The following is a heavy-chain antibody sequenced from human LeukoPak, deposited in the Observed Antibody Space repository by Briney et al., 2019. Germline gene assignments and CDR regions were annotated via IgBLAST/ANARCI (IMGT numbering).Heavy chain of an antibody. J-gene: IGHJ4*02. CDR1: GFTFSTYV. CDR2: ISSNGDNT. Sequence: GGSLRLSCSVSGFTFSTYVMHWVRQAPGKGLEYVSAISSNGDNTYYADSVKGRFTISRDNSKNTLYLQMSSPRAVDTAVYYCVRGTGYWGQGTLVTVSS. CDR3: VRGTGY. V-gene: IGHV3-64D*06.